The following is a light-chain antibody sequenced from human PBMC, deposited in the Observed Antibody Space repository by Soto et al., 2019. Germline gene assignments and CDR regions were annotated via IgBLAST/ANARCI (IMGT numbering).Light chain of an antibody. J-gene: IGKJ2*01. V-gene: IGKV3-15*01. CDR2: GAS. CDR1: QSVSSN. Sequence: EIVMTQSPATLSVSPGGRATLSCRASQSVSSNLAWYQQKPGQAPRLLIYGASTRATGIPARFSGSGSGTEFTLTISSLQSEDFAVYYCQQYNNWPSLTFGQGTKLEIK. CDR3: QQYNNWPSLT.